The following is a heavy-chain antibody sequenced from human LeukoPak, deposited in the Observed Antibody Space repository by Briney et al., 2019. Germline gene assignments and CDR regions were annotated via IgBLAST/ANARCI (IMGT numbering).Heavy chain of an antibody. Sequence: ASVKVSCKASGYTFTSYYMHWVRQAPGEGLEWMGIINPSGGSTSYAQKFQGRVTMTRDTSTSTVYMELSSLRSEDTAVYYCARRQLGSGYFDWLSAYYFDYWGQGTLVTVSS. V-gene: IGHV1-46*01. D-gene: IGHD3-9*01. CDR3: ARRQLGSGYFDWLSAYYFDY. CDR2: INPSGGST. CDR1: GYTFTSYY. J-gene: IGHJ4*02.